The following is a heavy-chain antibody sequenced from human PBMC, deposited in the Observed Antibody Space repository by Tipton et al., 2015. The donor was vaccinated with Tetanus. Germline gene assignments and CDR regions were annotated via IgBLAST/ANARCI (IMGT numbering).Heavy chain of an antibody. CDR3: ARIHDFLSGHFDF. J-gene: IGHJ4*02. D-gene: IGHD3-3*01. CDR1: GGSITKDY. CDR2: ISHSGSP. Sequence: TLSLTCNVSGGSITKDYWSWIRQSPGKTLEWIGYISHSGSPNYNPSLKSRATVSVDTSENQFSLDLTSVTAADTGVYYCARIHDFLSGHFDFWGQGTLVTVSS. V-gene: IGHV4-59*01.